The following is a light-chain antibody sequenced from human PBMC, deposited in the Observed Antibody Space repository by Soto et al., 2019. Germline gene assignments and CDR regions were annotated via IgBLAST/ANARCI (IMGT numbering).Light chain of an antibody. Sequence: DIQMTQSPSSLSASVGDRVTITCRASQNISKYLNWYQQRAGKAPNLLIYSVSTLESWVPSRFSGSGSGTDFTLTVSSLQPEDFGSYYCQQSYSTAWTVGQGTRVDIK. CDR2: SVS. CDR3: QQSYSTAWT. V-gene: IGKV1-39*01. J-gene: IGKJ1*01. CDR1: QNISKY.